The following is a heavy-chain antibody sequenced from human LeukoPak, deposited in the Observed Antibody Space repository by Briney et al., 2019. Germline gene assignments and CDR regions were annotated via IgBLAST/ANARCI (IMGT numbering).Heavy chain of an antibody. J-gene: IGHJ5*02. CDR2: ITSRDGTT. CDR3: ARDRPNYYGSDGHYYRRDGDH. Sequence: PGGSLTLSCQPYASTFSIYAMSWVRQTPGKGLQWVSSITSRDGTTYYADSVKGRFTISRDNSENTLYLRMSSLRAEDTAIYYCARDRPNYYGSDGHYYRRDGDHWGQGTLVTVSS. V-gene: IGHV3-23*01. D-gene: IGHD3-22*01. CDR1: ASTFSIYA.